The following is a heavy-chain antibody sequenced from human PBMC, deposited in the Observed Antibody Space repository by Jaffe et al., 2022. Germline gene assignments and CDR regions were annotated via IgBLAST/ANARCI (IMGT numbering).Heavy chain of an antibody. CDR2: IFSNDEK. CDR1: GFSLSNARMG. D-gene: IGHD6-19*01. J-gene: IGHJ5*02. Sequence: QVTLKESGPVLVKPTETLTLTCTVSGFSLSNARMGVSWIRQPPGKALEWLAHIFSNDEKSYSTSLKSRLTISKDTSKSQVVLTMTNMDPVDTATYYCARIKEAVAGPGWFDPWGQGTLVTVSS. CDR3: ARIKEAVAGPGWFDP. V-gene: IGHV2-26*01.